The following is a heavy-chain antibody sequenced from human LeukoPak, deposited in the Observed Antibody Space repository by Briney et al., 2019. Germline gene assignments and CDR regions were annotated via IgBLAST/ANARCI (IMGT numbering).Heavy chain of an antibody. D-gene: IGHD5-24*01. J-gene: IGHJ4*02. Sequence: PGGSLRLPCAASGFTFGVYYMTWIRQAPGRGLEWVAVIWYDGSNKYYADSVKGRFTISRDNSKNTLYLQMNSLRAEDTAAYYCAKGGQSWLPYFDYWGQGTLVTVSS. V-gene: IGHV3-33*06. CDR1: GFTFGVYY. CDR2: IWYDGSNK. CDR3: AKGGQSWLPYFDY.